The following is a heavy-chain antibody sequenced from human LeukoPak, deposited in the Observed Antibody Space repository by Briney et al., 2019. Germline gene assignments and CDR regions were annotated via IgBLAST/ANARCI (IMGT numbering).Heavy chain of an antibody. V-gene: IGHV3-74*01. Sequence: PGGSLRLSCAASGFTFSSYWMHWVRQAPGRGLVWVSRINSDGSRTTYADSVKGRFTISRDNAKNTQYLQMNSLRAEDTAVYYCARDLDFCGGDCHWGQGTLVTVSS. CDR3: ARDLDFCGGDCH. J-gene: IGHJ4*02. CDR2: INSDGSRT. CDR1: GFTFSSYW. D-gene: IGHD2-21*02.